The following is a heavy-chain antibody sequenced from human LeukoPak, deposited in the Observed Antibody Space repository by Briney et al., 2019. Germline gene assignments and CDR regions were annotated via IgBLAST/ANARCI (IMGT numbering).Heavy chain of an antibody. CDR1: GYSFTSYW. Sequence: GESLKISCKGSGYSFTSYWIGWVRQMPGKGLEWMGIIYPGDSNTRYSPSFQGQVTISVDKSINTAYVQWSSLKASDTAMYFCTRRVVNNRNWYFNLWGRGTLVTVSS. CDR2: IYPGDSNT. V-gene: IGHV5-51*01. D-gene: IGHD4-23*01. CDR3: TRRVVNNRNWYFNL. J-gene: IGHJ2*01.